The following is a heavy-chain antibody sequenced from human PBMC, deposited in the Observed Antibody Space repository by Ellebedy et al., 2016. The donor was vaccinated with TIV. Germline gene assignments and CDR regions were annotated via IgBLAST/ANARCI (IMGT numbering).Heavy chain of an antibody. CDR2: IGVSGGST. J-gene: IGHJ4*02. Sequence: GASLKISCAASGSTFSSNAMTWVRQPPGKGLEWGSSIGVSGGSTYYADSVEGRFIITRDNSSNTVYLQMHSLRAEDTAIYYCAKGRDGGWNGGDDWGQGTLVTVSS. D-gene: IGHD1-1*01. V-gene: IGHV3-23*01. CDR1: GSTFSSNA. CDR3: AKGRDGGWNGGDD.